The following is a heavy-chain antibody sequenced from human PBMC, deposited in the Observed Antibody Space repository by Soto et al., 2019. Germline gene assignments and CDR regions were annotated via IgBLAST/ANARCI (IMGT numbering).Heavy chain of an antibody. Sequence: VSGPTLVNPTHTLTLTCTFSGFSLNSSGVGVGWIRQPPGKALEWLALIYWNDEMHYSPSLKSRLTITKDASKHQVVLTVTNMDPVDTATYYCAHRRFAKYSSLPADFDFWGQGILVTVSS. CDR3: AHRRFAKYSSLPADFDF. CDR2: IYWNDEM. J-gene: IGHJ4*02. D-gene: IGHD6-6*01. V-gene: IGHV2-5*01. CDR1: GFSLNSSGVG.